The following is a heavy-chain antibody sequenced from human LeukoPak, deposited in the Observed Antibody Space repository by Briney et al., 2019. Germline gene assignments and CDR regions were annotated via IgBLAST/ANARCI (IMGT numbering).Heavy chain of an antibody. D-gene: IGHD5-18*01. CDR1: GGSISSYY. Sequence: PSETLSLTCTVSGGSISSYYWSWIRQPAGKGLEWIGRIYTSGSTNYNPSLKSRVTISVDTSKIQFSLKLSSVTAADTAVYYCARLYTYESYWYFDLWGRGTLVTVSS. CDR3: ARLYTYESYWYFDL. CDR2: IYTSGST. J-gene: IGHJ2*01. V-gene: IGHV4-4*07.